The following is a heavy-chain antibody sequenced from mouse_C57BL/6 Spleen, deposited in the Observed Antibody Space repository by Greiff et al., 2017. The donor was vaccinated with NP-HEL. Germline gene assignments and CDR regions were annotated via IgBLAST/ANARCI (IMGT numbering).Heavy chain of an antibody. Sequence: VQLHQSGPELVKPGASVKISCKASGYTFPDYYMNWVKQSHGKSLEWIGDINPNNGGTSYNQKFKGKATLTVDKSSSTAYMELRSLTSEDSAVYYCARLSSSYYAMDYWGQGTSVTVSS. CDR1: GYTFPDYY. CDR3: ARLSSSYYAMDY. D-gene: IGHD1-1*01. J-gene: IGHJ4*01. CDR2: INPNNGGT. V-gene: IGHV1-26*01.